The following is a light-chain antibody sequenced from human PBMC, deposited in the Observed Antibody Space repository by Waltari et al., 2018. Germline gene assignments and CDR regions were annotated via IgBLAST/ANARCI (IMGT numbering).Light chain of an antibody. CDR1: SSDVGSYNL. CDR2: EAS. Sequence: QSALTQPASVSGSPGQSITISCTGTSSDVGSYNLVSWYQQHPGKAPKLMIYEASKRPSGVSIPFSGSKSGNTASRTSSGLQAEDEADYYCSSYTSSSTLVFGGGTKLTVL. V-gene: IGLV2-23*01. CDR3: SSYTSSSTLV. J-gene: IGLJ3*02.